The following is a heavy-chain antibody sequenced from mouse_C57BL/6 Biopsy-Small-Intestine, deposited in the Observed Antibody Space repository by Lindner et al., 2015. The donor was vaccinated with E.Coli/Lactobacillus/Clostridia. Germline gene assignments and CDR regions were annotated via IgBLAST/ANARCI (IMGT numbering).Heavy chain of an antibody. CDR1: GGTFRYYA. J-gene: IGHJ1*01. Sequence: SVKVSCKAPGGTFRYYAFNWVRQAPGQGLEWMGGIIPILGTANYAQKFQGRVTITADESTTTAYMELSSLRSEDTAVYYCARVSRGSSSSDYYYGMDVWGQGTTVTVSS. CDR2: IIPILGTA. V-gene: IGHV1-77*01. D-gene: IGHD1-1*01. CDR3: ARVSRGSSSSDYYYGMDV.